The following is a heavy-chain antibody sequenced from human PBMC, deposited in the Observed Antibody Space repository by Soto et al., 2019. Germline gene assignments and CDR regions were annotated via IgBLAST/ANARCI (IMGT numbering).Heavy chain of an antibody. V-gene: IGHV5-51*01. D-gene: IGHD1-26*01. CDR3: ARYSGATRELLDY. CDR1: GYSFTSYW. CDR2: IYPGDSDT. J-gene: IGHJ4*02. Sequence: KIYCKGSGYSFTSYWIGWGRQMPGKGLEWMGIIYPGDSDTRYSPSFQGQVTISADKSISTAYLQWSSLKASDTAMYYCARYSGATRELLDYWGQGTLVTVSS.